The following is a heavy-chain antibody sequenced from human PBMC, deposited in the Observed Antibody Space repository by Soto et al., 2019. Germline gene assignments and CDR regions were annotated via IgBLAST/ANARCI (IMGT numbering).Heavy chain of an antibody. CDR2: ISSDGINE. CDR3: AGDPYGGGSDQPHDS. D-gene: IGHD3-10*01. V-gene: IGHV3-30-3*01. CDR1: RLTLTGHS. J-gene: IGHJ4*02. Sequence: VESGGGVVQPGRSLRLSCTDSRLTLTGHSMHWVRQAPGKGLEWLAGISSDGINEYYAESVKGRVTISRDRTDKTVNLEMKGMRLEDTVIYYSAGDPYGGGSDQPHDSWGQGTLVTVSS.